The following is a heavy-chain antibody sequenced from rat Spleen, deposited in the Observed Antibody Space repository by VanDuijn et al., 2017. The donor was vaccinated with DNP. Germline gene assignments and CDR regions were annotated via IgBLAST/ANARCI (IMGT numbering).Heavy chain of an antibody. V-gene: IGHV3-1*01. CDR1: GYSITSTY. D-gene: IGHD1-6*01. J-gene: IGHJ2*01. Sequence: EVQLQESGPGLVKPSQSLSLTCSVTGYSITSTYWGWIRKFPGNKIEWIGHISYSGTTSYHLSLKRRISITRHTSKNQFFMQLSSVTTEDTATYYCARYSLIKRMLDYWGQGATVTVSS. CDR2: ISYSGTT. CDR3: ARYSLIKRMLDY.